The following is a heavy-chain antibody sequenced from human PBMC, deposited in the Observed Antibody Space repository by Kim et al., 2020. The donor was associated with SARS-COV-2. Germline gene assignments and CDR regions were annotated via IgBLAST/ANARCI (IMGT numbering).Heavy chain of an antibody. CDR3: AEVVYGSGSYYNWDDAFDI. D-gene: IGHD3-10*01. J-gene: IGHJ3*02. Sequence: GRFTISRDTTKNPMYLQMNSLRAEDTAVYYCAEVVYGSGSYYNWDDAFDIWGQGTMVTVSS. V-gene: IGHV3-30*02.